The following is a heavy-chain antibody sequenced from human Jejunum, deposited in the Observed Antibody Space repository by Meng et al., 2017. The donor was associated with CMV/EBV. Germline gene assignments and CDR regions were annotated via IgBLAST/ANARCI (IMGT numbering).Heavy chain of an antibody. V-gene: IGHV2-5*02. CDR1: GFSPSNSGEG. J-gene: IGHJ4*02. Sequence: QITLEESVPAPVKPTPPLTVPRSFSGFSPSNSGEGVGWIRQPPGKALEWLALIYRGDDKRYSPSLNSRLTIAKDTSKNEVVLTLTNMGPIDTGTYYCAHFVGGYYPSRPDYWGQGTLVTVSS. D-gene: IGHD1-26*01. CDR2: IYRGDDK. CDR3: AHFVGGYYPSRPDY.